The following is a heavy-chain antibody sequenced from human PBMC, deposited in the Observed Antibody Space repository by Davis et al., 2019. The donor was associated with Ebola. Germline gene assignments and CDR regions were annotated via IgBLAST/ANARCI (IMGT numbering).Heavy chain of an antibody. Sequence: GSLRLSCTVSGGSIISSSYYWGWIRQPPGKGLEWIGSIYYSGSTYYNPSLKSRVTISVDTSKNQFSLKLSSVTAADTAVYYCARHGPSGVRGVINDYWGQGTLVTVSS. CDR1: GGSIISSSYY. CDR3: ARHGPSGVRGVINDY. V-gene: IGHV4-39*01. D-gene: IGHD3-10*01. J-gene: IGHJ4*02. CDR2: IYYSGST.